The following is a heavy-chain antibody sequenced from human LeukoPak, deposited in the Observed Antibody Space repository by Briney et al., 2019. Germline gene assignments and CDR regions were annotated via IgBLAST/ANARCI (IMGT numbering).Heavy chain of an antibody. CDR1: GGSISSSSYY. Sequence: PSETLSLTCTVSGGSISSSSYYWGWIRQPPGKGLEWIGSIYYSVSTYYNPSLKSRVTISVDTYKNQFSLKLCSVTAADTAVYYCARLPLGATTPFIDYWGQGTLVTVSS. CDR3: ARLPLGATTPFIDY. CDR2: IYYSVST. D-gene: IGHD1-26*01. V-gene: IGHV4-39*01. J-gene: IGHJ4*02.